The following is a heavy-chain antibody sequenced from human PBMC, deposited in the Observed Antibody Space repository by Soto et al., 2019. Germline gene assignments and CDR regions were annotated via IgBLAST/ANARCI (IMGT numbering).Heavy chain of an antibody. CDR1: GYTFTSYY. CDR3: ARAGGSSARGEGAFDI. Sequence: QVQLVQSGAEVKKPGASVKVSCKASGYTFTSYYMHWVRQAPGQRLEWMGIINPSGGSTSYAQTFQVRVTMTRATSTSPVSMELSSLRSEDTAVDYCARAGGSSARGEGAFDIWGQGPMVTFSS. D-gene: IGHD3-16*01. V-gene: IGHV1-46*01. J-gene: IGHJ3*02. CDR2: INPSGGST.